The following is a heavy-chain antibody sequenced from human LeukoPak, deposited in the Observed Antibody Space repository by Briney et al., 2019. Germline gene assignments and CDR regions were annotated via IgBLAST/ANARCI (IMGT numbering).Heavy chain of an antibody. Sequence: GGSLRLSCAASGFTFSSYGMHWVRQAPGKGLEWVAFIRYDGSNKYYADSVKGRFTISRDNSKNTLYLQMNSLRAEDTAVYYCAKGGIVGAIGAFDIWGQGTMVTVSS. V-gene: IGHV3-30*02. CDR3: AKGGIVGAIGAFDI. J-gene: IGHJ3*02. CDR1: GFTFSSYG. CDR2: IRYDGSNK. D-gene: IGHD1-26*01.